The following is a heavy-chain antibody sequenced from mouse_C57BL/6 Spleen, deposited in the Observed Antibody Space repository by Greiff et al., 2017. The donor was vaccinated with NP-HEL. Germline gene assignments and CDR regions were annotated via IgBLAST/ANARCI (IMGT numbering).Heavy chain of an antibody. V-gene: IGHV14-4*01. J-gene: IGHJ4*01. CDR3: TRYGSSLYAMDY. D-gene: IGHD1-1*01. CDR2: IDPENGDT. CDR1: GFNIKDDY. Sequence: VQLQQSGAELVRPGASVKLSCTASGFNIKDDYMHWVKQRPEQGLEWIGWIDPENGDTEYASKFQGKATITADTSSNTAYLQLSSLTSEDTAVYYCTRYGSSLYAMDYWGQGTSVTVSS.